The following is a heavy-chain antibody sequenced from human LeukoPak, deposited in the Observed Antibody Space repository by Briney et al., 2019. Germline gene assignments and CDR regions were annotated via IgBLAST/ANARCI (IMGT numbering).Heavy chain of an antibody. CDR2: IRYDGSNK. CDR1: GFTFSNFW. V-gene: IGHV3-30*02. CDR3: AKEVNYDSSGYYYLFPDY. Sequence: PGGSLRLSCADSGFTFSNFWMSWVRQAPGKGLEWVTFIRYDGSNKYYADSVKGRFTISRDNSKNTLYLQMNSLRAEDTAVYYCAKEVNYDSSGYYYLFPDYWGQGTLVTVSS. J-gene: IGHJ4*02. D-gene: IGHD3-22*01.